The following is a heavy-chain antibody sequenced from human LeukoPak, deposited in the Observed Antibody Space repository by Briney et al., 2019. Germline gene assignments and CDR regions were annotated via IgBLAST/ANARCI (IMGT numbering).Heavy chain of an antibody. CDR2: ISYDGSNK. Sequence: GGSLRLSCAASGFTFSSYGMHWVRQAPGKGLEWVAVISYDGSNKYYADSVKGRFTISRDNSKNTLYLQMNSLRAEDTAVYYCAKGYSSGWYQGYFQHWGQGTLVTVSS. CDR1: GFTFSSYG. D-gene: IGHD6-19*01. J-gene: IGHJ1*01. CDR3: AKGYSSGWYQGYFQH. V-gene: IGHV3-30*18.